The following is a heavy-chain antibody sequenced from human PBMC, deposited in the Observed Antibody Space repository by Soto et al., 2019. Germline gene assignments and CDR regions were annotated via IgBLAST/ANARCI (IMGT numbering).Heavy chain of an antibody. J-gene: IGHJ4*02. CDR1: GFTFSTYW. CDR2: INQDGSER. V-gene: IGHV3-7*01. Sequence: EVQLVESGGGLVQPGGSLRLPCAASGFTFSTYWMTWVRQPPGKGLEWVASINQDGSERYNVDSVRSRFTISRDNAKNSLYLQMNSLRAEDTAVYYCVFGGNFFVYWGQGTLVTVSP. CDR3: VFGGNFFVY. D-gene: IGHD3-16*01.